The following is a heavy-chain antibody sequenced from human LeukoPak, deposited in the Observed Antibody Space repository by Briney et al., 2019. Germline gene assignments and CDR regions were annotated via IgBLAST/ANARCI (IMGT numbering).Heavy chain of an antibody. V-gene: IGHV1-18*01. CDR2: ISAYNGNT. Sequence: GASVKVSCKASGYTFTSYGISWVRQAPGQGLEWMGWISAYNGNTNYAEKLQGRVTMTTDTSTSTAYMELRSLRSDDTAVYYCERVDAYSSGWYEDYWGQGTLVTVSS. D-gene: IGHD6-19*01. J-gene: IGHJ4*02. CDR1: GYTFTSYG. CDR3: ERVDAYSSGWYEDY.